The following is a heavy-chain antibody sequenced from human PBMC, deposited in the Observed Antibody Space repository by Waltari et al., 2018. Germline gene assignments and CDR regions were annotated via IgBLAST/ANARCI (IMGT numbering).Heavy chain of an antibody. CDR1: EGTFNNYP. CDR2: GIPNLGAA. V-gene: IGHV1-69*01. Sequence: QAHVVQSGAEVKKPGSSVKVSCKASEGTFNNYPTYWLRQAPGQTFEWMGGGIPNLGAAHHAQKFQGRVTITADDSTSTVYMDLRGLTSDDTAIYYCVRSSVVGVSVAFDIWGQGTVVIVSS. J-gene: IGHJ3*02. D-gene: IGHD1-26*01. CDR3: VRSSVVGVSVAFDI.